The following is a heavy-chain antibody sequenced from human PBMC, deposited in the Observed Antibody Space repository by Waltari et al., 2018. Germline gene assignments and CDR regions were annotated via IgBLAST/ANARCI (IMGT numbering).Heavy chain of an antibody. CDR2: ISSSVCTI. D-gene: IGHD6-13*01. CDR1: GFTFSDYY. CDR3: ARVGSSWYYFDY. J-gene: IGHJ4*02. V-gene: IGHV3-11*01. Sequence: QVQLVESGGGLVKPGGSLRLSCAASGFTFSDYYMSWIRQAPGNGLDVVSYISSSVCTIYSAAAVNGRFTSSRDNAKNSLYLQMNSLRAEDTAVYYCARVGSSWYYFDYWGQGTLVTVSS.